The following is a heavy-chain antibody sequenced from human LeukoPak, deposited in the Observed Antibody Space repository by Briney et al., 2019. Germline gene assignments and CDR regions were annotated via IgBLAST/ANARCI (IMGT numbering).Heavy chain of an antibody. J-gene: IGHJ6*03. V-gene: IGHV4-38-2*02. D-gene: IGHD3-10*01. CDR3: ARDRKLITMVRGHTSYYYYMDV. Sequence: SETLSLACTVSGYFISSGYYWGWIRQPPGKGLQWIGSIHHSGSTYYNPSLKSRVTISVDTSKNQFSLKLSSVTAADTAVYYCARDRKLITMVRGHTSYYYYMDVWGKGTTVTVSS. CDR2: IHHSGST. CDR1: GYFISSGYY.